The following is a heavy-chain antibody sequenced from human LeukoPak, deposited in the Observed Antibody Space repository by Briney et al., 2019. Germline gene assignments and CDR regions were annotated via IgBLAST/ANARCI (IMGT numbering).Heavy chain of an antibody. V-gene: IGHV4-39*01. CDR3: VSPRGFSYGYFDY. CDR2: IYYSKNT. CDR1: GGSISSSSAY. J-gene: IGHJ4*02. Sequence: SATLSLTCTVSGGSISSSSAYWGWIRQPPGKGMEWIGSIYYSKNTYYNPSLKSRITISADTSKNQLSLTLVSASATDTAVYYCVSPRGFSYGYFDYWGQGTLVTVSS. D-gene: IGHD5-18*01.